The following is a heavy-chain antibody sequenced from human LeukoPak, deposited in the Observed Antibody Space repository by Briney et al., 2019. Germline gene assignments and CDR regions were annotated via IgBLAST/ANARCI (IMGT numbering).Heavy chain of an antibody. CDR1: GFTFSSYE. CDR3: AREKDTLGAPDY. Sequence: GGSLRLSCAASGFTFSSYEMNWVRQAPGKGLEWVSYISTSGSTIYYADSVKGRFTISRDNAKNSLYLQMNSLRAEDTAVYYCAREKDTLGAPDYWGQGSLVTVSS. J-gene: IGHJ4*02. D-gene: IGHD1-26*01. CDR2: ISTSGSTI. V-gene: IGHV3-48*03.